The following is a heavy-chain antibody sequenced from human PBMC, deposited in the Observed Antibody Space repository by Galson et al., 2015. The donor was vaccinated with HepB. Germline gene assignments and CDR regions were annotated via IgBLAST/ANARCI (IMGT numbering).Heavy chain of an antibody. CDR1: GDSISNDRW. V-gene: IGHV4-4*02. Sequence: ETLSLTCAVSGDSISNDRWWSWVRQPPGEGLEWIGEAYHSGGTNYRPSLKSRVTISVDKTKNQFSLKLTSVTAADTAVYYCARAKEGRGYFGYWGQGTLVTVSS. CDR3: ARAKEGRGYFGY. CDR2: AYHSGGT. J-gene: IGHJ4*02. D-gene: IGHD3-10*01.